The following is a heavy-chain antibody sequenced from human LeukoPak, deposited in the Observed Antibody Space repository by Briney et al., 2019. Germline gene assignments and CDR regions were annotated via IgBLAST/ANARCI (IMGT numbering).Heavy chain of an antibody. CDR3: AITRSCCSTTNCYPYDIDI. CDR2: IIPVFGAA. Sequence: SVKVSCKPSGGTFSSYAVSWVRQAPGQGLEWMGGIIPVFGAANYAQRFQGRVSLTADESTNTAYMDLSGLTSEDTAVYYCAITRSCCSTTNCYPYDIDIWGQGTTVTVSS. CDR1: GGTFSSYA. J-gene: IGHJ6*02. V-gene: IGHV1-69*13. D-gene: IGHD2-2*01.